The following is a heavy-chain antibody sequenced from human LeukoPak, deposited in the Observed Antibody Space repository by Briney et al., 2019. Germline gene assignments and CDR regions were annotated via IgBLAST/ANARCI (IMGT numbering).Heavy chain of an antibody. J-gene: IGHJ3*02. CDR1: GFTFSSYA. CDR3: AKDGFLLWRGAFDI. CDR2: ISGSGGSK. Sequence: GGSLRLSCAASGFTFSSYAMSWVRQAPGKGLEWVSAISGSGGSKYYTDSVKGRFTIPRDNSKNTLWLQMNSLRAEDTAVYYCAKDGFLLWRGAFDIWGQGTMVTVSS. V-gene: IGHV3-23*01. D-gene: IGHD2-21*01.